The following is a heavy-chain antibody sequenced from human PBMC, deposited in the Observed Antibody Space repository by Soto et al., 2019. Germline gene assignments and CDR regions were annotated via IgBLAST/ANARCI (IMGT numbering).Heavy chain of an antibody. V-gene: IGHV1-69*06. J-gene: IGHJ3*02. CDR1: GGTFSSYA. CDR3: ARDEEMATPNAFDI. Sequence: SSVKVSCKASGGTFSSYAISWVRQAPGQGLEWMGGIIPIFGTANYAQKFQGRVTITADKSTSTAYMELSSLRSEDTAVYYRARDEEMATPNAFDIWGQGTLVTV. CDR2: IIPIFGTA. D-gene: IGHD5-12*01.